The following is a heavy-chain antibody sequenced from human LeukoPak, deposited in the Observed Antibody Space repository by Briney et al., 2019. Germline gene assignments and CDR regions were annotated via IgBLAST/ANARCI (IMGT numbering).Heavy chain of an antibody. D-gene: IGHD6-19*01. CDR3: ARVQWLAPQYYFDY. J-gene: IGHJ4*02. CDR2: MNPNSGNT. CDR1: GYTFTSYD. Sequence: ASVKVSCKASGYTFTSYDINSVRQATGQGLEWMGWMNPNSGNTGYAHKIQGRVTMTRNTSISPSYMELSSLRSEDTAVYYCARVQWLAPQYYFDYWGQGTLVTVSS. V-gene: IGHV1-8*01.